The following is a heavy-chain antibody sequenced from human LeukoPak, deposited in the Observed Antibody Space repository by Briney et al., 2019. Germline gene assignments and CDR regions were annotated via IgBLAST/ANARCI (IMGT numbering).Heavy chain of an antibody. CDR1: GFTFSNYA. CDR3: ATSTDYYDPRFDY. CDR2: ISWNSGSI. J-gene: IGHJ4*02. Sequence: GGSLRLSCAASGFTFSNYAMSWGRQAPGKGLEWVSGISWNSGSIGYADSVKGRFTISRDNAKNSLYLQMNSLRAEDMALYYCATSTDYYDPRFDYWGQGTLVTVSS. V-gene: IGHV3-9*03. D-gene: IGHD3-22*01.